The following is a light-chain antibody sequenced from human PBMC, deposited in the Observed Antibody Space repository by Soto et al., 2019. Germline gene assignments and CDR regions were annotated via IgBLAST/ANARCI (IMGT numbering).Light chain of an antibody. V-gene: IGKV3-20*01. J-gene: IGKJ4*01. Sequence: LTQSPGTLSLSPGERATLSCRASQSVSSSYLAWYQQKPGQAPRLLIYGASSRATGIPDRFSGSGSGTDVTLTISRLEPEYFAVYYCQQYGSSPRLTFGGGTKVEIK. CDR3: QQYGSSPRLT. CDR1: QSVSSSY. CDR2: GAS.